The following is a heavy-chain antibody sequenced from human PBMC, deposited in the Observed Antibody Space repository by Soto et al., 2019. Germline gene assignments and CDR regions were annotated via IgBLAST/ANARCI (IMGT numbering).Heavy chain of an antibody. V-gene: IGHV1-2*04. CDR2: INVNSGGT. CDR3: ARGDKLSLYPQLDY. J-gene: IGHJ4*02. D-gene: IGHD3-16*02. CDR1: GYTFTGNY. Sequence: QVELVQSGAEVKKPRAWVKVSCKASGYTFTGNYMHWERQAPGKGFEWMGWINVNSGGTENARKFQGWDTMIRDTYINTSYMAPSCLSSNDTHVYHCARGDKLSLYPQLDYWGQGTMVTVSS.